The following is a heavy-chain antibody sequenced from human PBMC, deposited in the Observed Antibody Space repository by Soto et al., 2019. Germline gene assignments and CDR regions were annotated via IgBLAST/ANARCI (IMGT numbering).Heavy chain of an antibody. Sequence: QVQLVQSGSEVKKPGASVRVTCKASGYTFTYNAIHWVRQAPGQRLEWMGWINAGNGDTKYSQKFQGRVTITTDTSASTAYMELSSLRSEDTAVYFCARLPRIGVAVYDFCGQGTLVTVSS. D-gene: IGHD6-19*01. CDR3: ARLPRIGVAVYDF. J-gene: IGHJ4*02. V-gene: IGHV1-3*01. CDR1: GYTFTYNA. CDR2: INAGNGDT.